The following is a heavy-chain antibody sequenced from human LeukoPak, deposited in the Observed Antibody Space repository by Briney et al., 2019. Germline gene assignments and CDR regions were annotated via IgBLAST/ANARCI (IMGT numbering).Heavy chain of an antibody. J-gene: IGHJ3*02. CDR1: GFTFSNYA. V-gene: IGHV3-23*01. D-gene: IGHD2-2*01. CDR3: AKDIVVVPAAGNAFDI. CDR2: ISGSGGST. Sequence: PGGSLRLSCAVSGFTFSNYALSWVRQAPGKGLEWVSSISGSGGSTYYADSVRGRFTLSRDNSKNTQYLQMNSLRAEDTAVYYCAKDIVVVPAAGNAFDIWGQGTMVTVSS.